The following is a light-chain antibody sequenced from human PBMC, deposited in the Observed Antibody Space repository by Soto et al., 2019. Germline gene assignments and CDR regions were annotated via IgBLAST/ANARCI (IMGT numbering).Light chain of an antibody. CDR2: GAS. Sequence: DIQMTQSPSSLSASVGDRVTITCQASQDIRKYLSWYQQKPGRAPKLLIYGASNLETGVPSRFSGSGYGSDFTFTISSLQPEDIATYYCQHYDHLPPFCFGPGIKVAIK. J-gene: IGKJ3*01. V-gene: IGKV1-33*01. CDR1: QDIRKY. CDR3: QHYDHLPPFC.